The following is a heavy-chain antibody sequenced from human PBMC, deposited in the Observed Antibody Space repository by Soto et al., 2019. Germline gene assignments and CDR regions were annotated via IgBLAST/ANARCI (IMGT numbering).Heavy chain of an antibody. CDR3: TRPPTYYDILTGYSDHDAFDI. V-gene: IGHV3-15*07. D-gene: IGHD3-9*01. CDR2: IKSKTDGGTA. Sequence: GGSLRLSCAASGFTFSSYSMNWVRQAPGKGLEWVGRIKSKTDGGTADFAAPVRGRFAISRDDSKSMVYLQMNSLKTEDTAVYYCTRPPTYYDILTGYSDHDAFDIWGQGTMVTVSS. CDR1: GFTFSSYS. J-gene: IGHJ3*02.